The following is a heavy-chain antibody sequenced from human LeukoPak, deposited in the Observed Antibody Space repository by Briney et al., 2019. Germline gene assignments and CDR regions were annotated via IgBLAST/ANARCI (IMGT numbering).Heavy chain of an antibody. Sequence: SETLSLTCTVSGGSISSSRYYWGWIRQPPGKGLEWLANIYYSGKTNYNPSLKSRVTMSVDTSKNQFSLKLSSLTAADTAVYYCARHRDDILTANHPEIFDYWGQGNLVTVSS. CDR2: IYYSGKT. J-gene: IGHJ4*02. D-gene: IGHD3-9*01. V-gene: IGHV4-39*01. CDR1: GGSISSSRYY. CDR3: ARHRDDILTANHPEIFDY.